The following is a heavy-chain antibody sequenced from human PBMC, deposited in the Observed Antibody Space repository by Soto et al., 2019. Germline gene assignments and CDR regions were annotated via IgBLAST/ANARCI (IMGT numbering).Heavy chain of an antibody. D-gene: IGHD4-4*01. CDR1: GFSFENYA. J-gene: IGHJ4*02. CDR3: AKDKLNSNYEYYFDD. V-gene: IGHV3-9*01. CDR2: ISWNRGTI. Sequence: EVQLVESGGGLVQPGRSLRLSCAASGFSFENYAMHWVRQAPGKGLEWVSGISWNRGTIGYADSVKGRFTISRDNAKNSLYLQMNSLRAEDTALYFCAKDKLNSNYEYYFDDWVQGTLVTVSS.